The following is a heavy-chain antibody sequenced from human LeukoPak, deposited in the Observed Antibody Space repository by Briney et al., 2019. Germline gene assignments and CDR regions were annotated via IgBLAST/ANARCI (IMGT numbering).Heavy chain of an antibody. CDR3: ARDVSYSSSWYVY. CDR1: GFTFSNAW. V-gene: IGHV3-33*08. CDR2: IWYDGSNK. Sequence: GGSLRLSCAASGFTFSNAWMSWVRQAPGKGLEWVAVIWYDGSNKYYADSVKGRFTISRDNSKNTLYLQMNSLRAEDTAVYYCARDVSYSSSWYVYWGQGTLVTVSS. D-gene: IGHD6-13*01. J-gene: IGHJ4*02.